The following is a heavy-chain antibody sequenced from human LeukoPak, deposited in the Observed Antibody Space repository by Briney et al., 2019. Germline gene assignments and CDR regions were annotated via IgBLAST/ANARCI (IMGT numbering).Heavy chain of an antibody. CDR1: GFTFSSYW. V-gene: IGHV3-74*01. CDR3: GNLDTPMGY. D-gene: IGHD5-18*01. Sequence: GGRLRLSCAASGFTFSSYWMHWVRQAPGKGLVWVSRINSDVRSTSYADSVKGRFTISRDNAKNTLYRQMNSLRAEDTAVYYCGNLDTPMGYWGQGTLVTVSS. CDR2: INSDVRST. J-gene: IGHJ4*02.